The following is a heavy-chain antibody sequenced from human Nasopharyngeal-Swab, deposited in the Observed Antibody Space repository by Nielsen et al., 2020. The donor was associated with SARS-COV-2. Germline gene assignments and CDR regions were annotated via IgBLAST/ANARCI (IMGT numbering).Heavy chain of an antibody. D-gene: IGHD3-3*01. V-gene: IGHV3-30*03. Sequence: GESLKISCAASGFTFSSYSMNWVRQAPGKGLEWVAVISYDGSNKYYADSVKGRFTISRDNSKNTLYLQMNSLRAEDTAVYYCAREYYDFWSGYLFDYWGQGTLVTVSS. CDR3: AREYYDFWSGYLFDY. J-gene: IGHJ4*02. CDR1: GFTFSSYS. CDR2: ISYDGSNK.